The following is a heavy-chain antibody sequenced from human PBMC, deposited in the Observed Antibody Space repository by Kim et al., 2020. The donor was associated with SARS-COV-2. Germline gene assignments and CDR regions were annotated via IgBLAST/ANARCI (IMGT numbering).Heavy chain of an antibody. D-gene: IGHD6-6*01. V-gene: IGHV3-7*01. CDR2: IKQDGSEK. Sequence: GGSLRLSCAASGFTFSSYWMSWVRQAPGKGLEWVANIKQDGSEKYYVDSVKDRFTISRDNAKNSLYLKMNSLRAEDTAVYYCARGPSRGSSFGYWGQGTLVTVSS. J-gene: IGHJ4*02. CDR1: GFTFSSYW. CDR3: ARGPSRGSSFGY.